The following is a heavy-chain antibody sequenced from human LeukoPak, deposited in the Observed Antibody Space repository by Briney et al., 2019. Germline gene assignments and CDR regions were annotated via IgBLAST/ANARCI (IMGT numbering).Heavy chain of an antibody. CDR2: IYPGDSDT. D-gene: IGHD2-2*01. Sequence: GGSLKISCKGSGYSFTSYWIGWVRQMPGKGLEWMGIIYPGDSDTRYSPSFQGQVTISADKSTSTAYLQWSSLKASDTAMYYCARGAVVPAASTNWFDPWGQGTLVTVSS. J-gene: IGHJ5*02. V-gene: IGHV5-51*01. CDR3: ARGAVVPAASTNWFDP. CDR1: GYSFTSYW.